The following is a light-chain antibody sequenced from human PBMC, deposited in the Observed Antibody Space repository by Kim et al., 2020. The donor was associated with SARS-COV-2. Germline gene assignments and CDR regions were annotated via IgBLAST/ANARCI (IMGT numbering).Light chain of an antibody. Sequence: SVSPGERATLSCRASQSVSSNVGWYQQKPGQAPRLLIYGTSTRPGIPARFSGSGSGTEFTLTISSLQSEDFAVYYCQQYNNWPWTFGQGTKVDIK. V-gene: IGKV3-15*01. J-gene: IGKJ1*01. CDR1: QSVSSN. CDR2: GTS. CDR3: QQYNNWPWT.